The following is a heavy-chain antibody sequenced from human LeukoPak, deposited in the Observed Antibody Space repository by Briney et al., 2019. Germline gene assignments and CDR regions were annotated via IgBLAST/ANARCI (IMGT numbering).Heavy chain of an antibody. V-gene: IGHV3-30-3*01. CDR3: ARNLEMATIILGY. J-gene: IGHJ4*02. Sequence: HSGRSLRLSCAASGFTFSSYAMHWVRQAPGKGLEWVAVISYDGSNKYYADSVKGRFTISRDNSKNTLYLQMNSLRAEDTAVYYCARNLEMATIILGYWGRGTLVTVSS. D-gene: IGHD5-24*01. CDR2: ISYDGSNK. CDR1: GFTFSSYA.